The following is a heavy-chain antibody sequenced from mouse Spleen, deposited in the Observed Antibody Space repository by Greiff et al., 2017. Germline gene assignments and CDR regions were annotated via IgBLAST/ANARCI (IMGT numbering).Heavy chain of an antibody. CDR3: ARSLAYYGNYYFDY. CDR1: GFTFTDYY. V-gene: IGHV7-3*01. CDR2: IRNKANGYTT. J-gene: IGHJ2*01. D-gene: IGHD2-10*01. Sequence: EVKLMESGGGLVQPGGSLSLSCAASGFTFTDYYMSWARQPPGKALEWLGFIRNKANGYTTEYSASVKGRFTISRDNSQSILYLQMNALRAEDSATYYCARSLAYYGNYYFDYWGQGTTLTVSS.